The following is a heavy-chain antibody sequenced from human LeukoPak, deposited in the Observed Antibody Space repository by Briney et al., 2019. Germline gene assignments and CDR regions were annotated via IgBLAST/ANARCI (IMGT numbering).Heavy chain of an antibody. CDR3: AKDLGITVARIGGFDS. J-gene: IGHJ4*02. V-gene: IGHV3-30*02. Sequence: GGSLRLSCAASGFNFSIYGMHWVRQAPGKGLEWVGFKNYDGSNKYYGDPAKGRFTISRDKSKNTLYLQMNGLRAEDTAVYYCAKDLGITVARIGGFDSWGQGTLVTVSS. CDR2: KNYDGSNK. D-gene: IGHD6-19*01. CDR1: GFNFSIYG.